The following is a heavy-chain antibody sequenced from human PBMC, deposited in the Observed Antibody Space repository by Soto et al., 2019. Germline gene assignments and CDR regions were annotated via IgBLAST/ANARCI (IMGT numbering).Heavy chain of an antibody. Sequence: GGSLRLSCAASGFNFDDYSMHWVRQAPGKGLEWVSLINWDGSNTYYADSVKGRFTISRDNSRNSVYLEMNSLRTEDTALYLCAKVSTKHSWNDGLDSWGKGTLVTVSS. J-gene: IGHJ4*02. CDR3: AKVSTKHSWNDGLDS. CDR2: INWDGSNT. V-gene: IGHV3-43*01. D-gene: IGHD1-20*01. CDR1: GFNFDDYS.